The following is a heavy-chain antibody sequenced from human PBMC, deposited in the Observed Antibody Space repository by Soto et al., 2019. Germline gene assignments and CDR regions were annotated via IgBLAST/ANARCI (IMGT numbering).Heavy chain of an antibody. V-gene: IGHV3-23*01. CDR1: ILSFDIYA. J-gene: IGHJ6*02. CDR3: AKHSGYDHYYGMDV. D-gene: IGHD5-12*01. CDR2: TTGSGGTA. Sequence: EVQLLESGGGLVQPGGSLRLSCAASILSFDIYAMSWVRQAPGKGLEWVSATTGSGGTAYYAGSVKGRFTISRDNSKNTLYLQIDRLRAEDTAVYYCAKHSGYDHYYGMDVWCQGTTVTVSS.